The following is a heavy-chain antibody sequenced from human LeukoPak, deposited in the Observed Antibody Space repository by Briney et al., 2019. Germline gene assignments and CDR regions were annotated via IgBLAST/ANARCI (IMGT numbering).Heavy chain of an antibody. CDR3: ASRITVAGNYFDY. Sequence: PSQTLSLTCTVSGGSISSGDNYWGWIRQPAGKGLEWIGRFYTNESPNYNPSLKSRGTISVDTSKNQFSLRLSSVAAADTAVYYCASRITVAGNYFDYWGQGTLVTVSS. V-gene: IGHV4-61*02. CDR2: FYTNESP. CDR1: GGSISSGDNY. D-gene: IGHD6-19*01. J-gene: IGHJ4*02.